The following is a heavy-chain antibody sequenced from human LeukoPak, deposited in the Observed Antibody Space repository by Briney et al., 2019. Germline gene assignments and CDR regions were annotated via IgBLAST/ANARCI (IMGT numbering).Heavy chain of an antibody. CDR1: GFTFSTYA. Sequence: GGSLRLSCVASGFTFSTYAMNWVRQAPGKGLEWVSYISSSGSTIYYADSVKGRFTISRDNAKNSLYLQMNSLRAEDTAVYYCAELGITMIGGVWGKGTTVTISS. J-gene: IGHJ6*04. V-gene: IGHV3-48*03. CDR3: AELGITMIGGV. CDR2: ISSSGSTI. D-gene: IGHD3-10*02.